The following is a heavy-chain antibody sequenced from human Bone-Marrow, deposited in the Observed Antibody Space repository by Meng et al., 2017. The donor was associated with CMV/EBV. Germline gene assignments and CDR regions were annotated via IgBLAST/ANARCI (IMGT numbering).Heavy chain of an antibody. CDR3: ARRSYSSSSDWFDP. D-gene: IGHD6-6*01. V-gene: IGHV4-59*01. Sequence: ESLKISCAASGFTFSYYYMSGVRQAPGKGLEWIGYIYYSGSTNYNPSLKSRVTISVDTSKNQFSLKLSSVTAADTAVYYCARRSYSSSSDWFDPWGQGTLVTVSS. CDR1: GFTFSYYY. CDR2: IYYSGST. J-gene: IGHJ5*02.